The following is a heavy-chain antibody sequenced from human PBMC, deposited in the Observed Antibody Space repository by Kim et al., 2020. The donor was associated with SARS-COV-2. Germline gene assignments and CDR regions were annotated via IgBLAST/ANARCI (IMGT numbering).Heavy chain of an antibody. J-gene: IGHJ3*02. CDR3: ARDRVGNIGFDI. CDR1: GGSISSYY. CDR2: ISYSGST. Sequence: SETLSLTCTASGGSISSYYWSWIRQPPGKGLEWIGYISYSGSTNYNPSLKSRVTISVDTSKNQFSLKMSSVTTADTAVYYCARDRVGNIGFDIWGQGTMVTVSS. V-gene: IGHV4-59*01.